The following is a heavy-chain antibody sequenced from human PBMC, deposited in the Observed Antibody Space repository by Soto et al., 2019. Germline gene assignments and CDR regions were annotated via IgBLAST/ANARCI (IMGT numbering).Heavy chain of an antibody. CDR2: IYATGTT. CDR1: GASISGFY. J-gene: IGHJ5*02. V-gene: IGHV4-4*07. D-gene: IGHD1-1*01. CDR3: VMDGTKTFRDWFDP. Sequence: KPSGTPSLTCTVSGASISGFYWSWIRKSAGKGLEWIGRIYATGTTDYNPSLKSRVMMSVDTSKKQFSLKLRSVTAADTAVYYCVMDGTKTFRDWFDPWGQGISVTVSS.